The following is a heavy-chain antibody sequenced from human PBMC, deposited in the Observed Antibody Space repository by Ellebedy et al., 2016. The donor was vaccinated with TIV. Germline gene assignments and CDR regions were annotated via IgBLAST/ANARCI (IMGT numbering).Heavy chain of an antibody. CDR3: ARLQTPTGRSHDAFDV. V-gene: IGHV5-51*01. D-gene: IGHD1-14*01. CDR2: IYPGDSDT. CDR1: GYTFTSHW. J-gene: IGHJ3*01. Sequence: GESLKISCQGSGYTFTSHWIAWMRLMPGKGLECMGIIYPGDSDTRYSPSFQGHVTISVEKSINTAYVQWSSLQASDTAMYFCARLQTPTGRSHDAFDVWGQGTLVTVSS.